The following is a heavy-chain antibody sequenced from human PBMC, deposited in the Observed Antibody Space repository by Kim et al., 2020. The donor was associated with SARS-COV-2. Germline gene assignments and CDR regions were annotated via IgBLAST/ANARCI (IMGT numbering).Heavy chain of an antibody. J-gene: IGHJ6*02. CDR2: IIPIFGTA. D-gene: IGHD2-2*01. CDR3: AKETPLEGCSSTSGYPPSPRVAPYYYYYGMDV. V-gene: IGHV1-69*13. Sequence: SVKVSCKASGGTFSSYAISWVRQAPGQGLEWMGGIIPIFGTANYAQKFQGRVTITADESTSTAYMELSSLRSEDTAVYYCAKETPLEGCSSTSGYPPSPRVAPYYYYYGMDVWGQGTTVTVSS. CDR1: GGTFSSYA.